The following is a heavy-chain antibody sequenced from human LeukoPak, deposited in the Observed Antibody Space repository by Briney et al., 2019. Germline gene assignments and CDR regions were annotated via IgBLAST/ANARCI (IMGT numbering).Heavy chain of an antibody. CDR3: ARDGTSSDDY. CDR2: ISGNNDNP. J-gene: IGHJ4*02. V-gene: IGHV1-18*01. CDR1: GYTFSNFG. Sequence: ASVKVSCKASGYTFSNFGISWVRQAPGQGLGWMGWISGNNDNPNYGQNFQGRFTVTSDSSTSTAYMELRNLRSDDTAVYYSARDGTSSDDYWGQGTLVTVSS. D-gene: IGHD3/OR15-3a*01.